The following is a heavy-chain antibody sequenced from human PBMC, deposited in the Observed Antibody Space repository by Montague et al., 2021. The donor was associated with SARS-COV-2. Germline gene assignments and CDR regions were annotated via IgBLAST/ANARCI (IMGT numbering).Heavy chain of an antibody. Sequence: SETLSLTCAGDRHSGSHGSQEQGGSRQAPSQGPTQIGILSSSGRNNYNPSLKSRVTLSVETSKNQVSLKLNSVTAADKAVYYWTRVRQWLVPFDYWGQGTLITISS. J-gene: IGHJ4*02. D-gene: IGHD6-19*01. CDR3: TRVRQWLVPFDY. CDR2: LSSSGRN. CDR1: RHSGSHGSQE. V-gene: IGHV4-39*07.